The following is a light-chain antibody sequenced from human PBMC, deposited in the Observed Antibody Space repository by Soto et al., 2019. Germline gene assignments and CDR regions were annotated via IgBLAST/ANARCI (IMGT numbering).Light chain of an antibody. V-gene: IGLV2-23*01. CDR1: SSDVGSHNL. J-gene: IGLJ1*01. Sequence: QSVLTQPASVSGSPGQSITISGTGTSSDVGSHNLVSWYQQFPGKAPKLIIFEASKRPSGVPNRFSGSKSGSTASLTISGLQAEDEADYYCCSNAAGSTYVFGSGTNVTVL. CDR3: CSNAAGSTYV. CDR2: EAS.